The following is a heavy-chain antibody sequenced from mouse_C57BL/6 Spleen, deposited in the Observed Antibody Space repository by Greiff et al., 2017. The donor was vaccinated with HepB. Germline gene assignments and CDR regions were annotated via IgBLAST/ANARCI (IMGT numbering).Heavy chain of an antibody. V-gene: IGHV1-80*01. CDR2: IYPGDGDT. CDR3: ARCLNYDGISPYAMDY. J-gene: IGHJ4*01. CDR1: GYAFSSYW. Sequence: QVQLQQSGAELVKPGASVKISCKASGYAFSSYWMNWVKQRPGKGLEWIGQIYPGDGDTNYNGKFKGKATLTADKSSSTAYMQLSSLTSEDSAVYFCARCLNYDGISPYAMDYWGQGTSVTVSS. D-gene: IGHD1-1*01.